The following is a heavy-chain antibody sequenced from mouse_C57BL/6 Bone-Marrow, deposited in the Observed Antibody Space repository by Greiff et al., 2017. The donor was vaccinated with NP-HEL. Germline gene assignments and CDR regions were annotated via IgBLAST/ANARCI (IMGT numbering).Heavy chain of an antibody. CDR2: INPSNGGT. D-gene: IGHD1-1*01. J-gene: IGHJ3*02. Sequence: QVQLKQPGTELVKPGASVKLSCKASGYTFTSYWMHWVKQRPGQGLEWIGNINPSNGGTNYTEKFKSKATLTVDKSSSTAYMQLSSLTSEDAAVYYCASGIYYYGSSYVGWGQGTLVTVSA. CDR1: GYTFTSYW. CDR3: ASGIYYYGSSYVG. V-gene: IGHV1-53*01.